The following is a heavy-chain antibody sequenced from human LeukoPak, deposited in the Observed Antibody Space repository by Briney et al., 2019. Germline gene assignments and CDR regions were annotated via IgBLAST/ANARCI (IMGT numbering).Heavy chain of an antibody. CDR2: LHQSGTT. CDR1: GFSIRDGNY. V-gene: IGHV4-38-2*02. J-gene: IGHJ5*02. CDR3: VRSGLGYCDIGTSSLNWFDP. D-gene: IGHD2-15*01. Sequence: ASSTLSPTWNVSGFSIRDGNYWGWIRQPPGKGLEWIGSLHQSGTTYYNASLKSRVTLSVDSSKNQFSLQLTSVTAADTAIYHCVRSGLGYCDIGTSSLNWFDPWGQGLLVTVSS.